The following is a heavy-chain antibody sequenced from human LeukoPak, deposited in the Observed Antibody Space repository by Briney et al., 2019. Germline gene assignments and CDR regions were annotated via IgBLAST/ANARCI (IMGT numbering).Heavy chain of an antibody. J-gene: IGHJ3*02. CDR1: GFTFSGHW. V-gene: IGHV3-7*01. CDR3: ARGIAVALTAFDI. Sequence: GGSLRLSCTVSGFTFSGHWMNWVRQAPGKGLEWVATIKYDGSEKAYVDSVEGRFTISRDNSKDSLFLQMDSLRAEDTAVYYCARGIAVALTAFDIWGQGTMVTVSS. D-gene: IGHD6-19*01. CDR2: IKYDGSEK.